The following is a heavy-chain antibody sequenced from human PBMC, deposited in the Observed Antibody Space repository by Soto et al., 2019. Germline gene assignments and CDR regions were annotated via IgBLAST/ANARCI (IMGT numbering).Heavy chain of an antibody. D-gene: IGHD2-2*02. CDR2: ISASNGNT. Sequence: QVQMVQSGAEAKKPGTSVKVSCKASGYTFTNFGVTWVRQAPGQGLEWMGWISASNGNTNYAWRFQGRVTMTTDPSTATAYMELRSLRSDDTAIYYCARARYSSASCYKSTWFEPWGQGTLVTVSS. CDR3: ARARYSSASCYKSTWFEP. CDR1: GYTFTNFG. J-gene: IGHJ5*02. V-gene: IGHV1-18*01.